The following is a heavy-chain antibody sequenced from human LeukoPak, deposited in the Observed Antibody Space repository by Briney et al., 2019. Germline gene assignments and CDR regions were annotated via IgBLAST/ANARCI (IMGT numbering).Heavy chain of an antibody. J-gene: IGHJ4*02. V-gene: IGHV4-4*07. D-gene: IGHD3-22*01. CDR1: GGSISSYY. CDR2: IYTSGST. CDR3: ALWGYFDSSGRHF. Sequence: SETLSLTCTVSGGSISSYYWSWIRQPAGKGLEWIGRIYTSGSTNYNPSLKSRVTMSVDTSKNQLSLKLSSVTAADTAVYYCALWGYFDSSGRHFWGQGTLVTVSS.